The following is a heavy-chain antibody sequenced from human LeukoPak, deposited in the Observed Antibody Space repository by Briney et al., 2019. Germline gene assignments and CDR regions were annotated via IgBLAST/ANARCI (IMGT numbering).Heavy chain of an antibody. CDR2: ISGSGGST. J-gene: IGHJ4*02. CDR3: AKLEYSSSWTGGFDY. Sequence: PGGSLGLSCAASGFTFSSYAMSWVRQAPGKGLEWVSAISGSGGSTYYADSVKGRFTISRDNSKNTLYLQMNSLRAEDTAVYYCAKLEYSSSWTGGFDYWGQGTLVTVSS. D-gene: IGHD6-13*01. CDR1: GFTFSSYA. V-gene: IGHV3-23*01.